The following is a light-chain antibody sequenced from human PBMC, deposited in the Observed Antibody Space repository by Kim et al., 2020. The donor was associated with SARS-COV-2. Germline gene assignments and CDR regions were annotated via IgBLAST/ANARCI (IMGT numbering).Light chain of an antibody. CDR3: QQSYNFPYT. Sequence: SASVGGTVTITCRASQSISTYLNWYQQKPGKAPKLLIYAASSLQSGFPSTFSGSGSGTDFTLTMSSLQPEDFATYYCQQSYNFPYTFGQGTKLEI. CDR2: AAS. CDR1: QSISTY. V-gene: IGKV1-39*01. J-gene: IGKJ2*01.